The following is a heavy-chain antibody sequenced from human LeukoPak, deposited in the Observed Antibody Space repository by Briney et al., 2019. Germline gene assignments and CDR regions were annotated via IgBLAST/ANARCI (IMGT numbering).Heavy chain of an antibody. CDR3: AKVETAAAATLRGFDY. Sequence: GGSLRLSCAASGFTFSSYAMSWVRQAPGKGLEWVSSIGGSGGSTYYADSVKGRFTISRDNSKNTLYLQMNSLRAEDTAEYYCAKVETAAAATLRGFDYWGQGTLVTVSS. J-gene: IGHJ4*02. CDR1: GFTFSSYA. D-gene: IGHD6-13*01. CDR2: IGGSGGST. V-gene: IGHV3-23*01.